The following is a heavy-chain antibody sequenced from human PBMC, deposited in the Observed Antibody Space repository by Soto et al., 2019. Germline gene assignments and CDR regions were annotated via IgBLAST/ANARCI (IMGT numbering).Heavy chain of an antibody. J-gene: IGHJ6*02. CDR2: IKSKTDGGTT. D-gene: IGHD3-9*01. CDR3: TTGEILTGYYSGYYYYGMDV. CDR1: GFTFSNAW. V-gene: IGHV3-15*07. Sequence: GGSLILSCAASGFTFSNAWMNWVRQAPGKGLEWVGRIKSKTDGGTTDYAAPVKGRFTISRDDSKNTLYLQMNSLKTEDTAVYYCTTGEILTGYYSGYYYYGMDVWGQGPTVTVSS.